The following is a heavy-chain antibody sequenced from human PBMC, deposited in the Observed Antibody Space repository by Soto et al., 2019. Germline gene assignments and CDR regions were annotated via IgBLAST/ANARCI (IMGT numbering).Heavy chain of an antibody. J-gene: IGHJ6*02. CDR2: ISAYNGHT. D-gene: IGHD3-10*01. Sequence: QVQLVQSGAEVKKPGASVKVSCKASGYTFTSYGINWVRQAPGQGLEWMGWISAYNGHTDYAQKLQGRITMTTDTSTSTAYIELRSLRSDDTAVFYCARDRRFDFGRENYFYYYAMDVWGLGTTVTVSS. V-gene: IGHV1-18*01. CDR1: GYTFTSYG. CDR3: ARDRRFDFGRENYFYYYAMDV.